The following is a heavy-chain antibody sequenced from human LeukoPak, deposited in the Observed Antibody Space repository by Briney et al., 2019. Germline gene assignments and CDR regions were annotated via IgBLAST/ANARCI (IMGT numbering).Heavy chain of an antibody. J-gene: IGHJ3*02. D-gene: IGHD3-3*01. Sequence: PGGSLRLSCAASGFTFSIYRMNWVRRAPGKGLDWVSYISSTGSTIYYADSVKGRFTISRDNAKNSLYLQMNSLRAEDTAVYYCASPLWSGLLANDAFDIWGQGTMVTVSS. CDR2: ISSTGSTI. CDR3: ASPLWSGLLANDAFDI. CDR1: GFTFSIYR. V-gene: IGHV3-48*01.